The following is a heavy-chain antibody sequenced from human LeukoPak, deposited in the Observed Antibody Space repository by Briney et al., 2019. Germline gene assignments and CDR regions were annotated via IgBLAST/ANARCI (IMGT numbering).Heavy chain of an antibody. J-gene: IGHJ6*03. CDR3: ARGDIVVVPAAMPTYYMDV. CDR1: GFTVSSNY. V-gene: IGHV3-53*01. Sequence: GGSLRLSCAASGFTVSSNYMSWVPQAPGKRLEWVSVQYSGGSTYYADSVKGRFTISRDNPKNTLYLQMNSLRAEDTAVYYCARGDIVVVPAAMPTYYMDVWGKGTTVTVSS. D-gene: IGHD2-2*01. CDR2: QYSGGST.